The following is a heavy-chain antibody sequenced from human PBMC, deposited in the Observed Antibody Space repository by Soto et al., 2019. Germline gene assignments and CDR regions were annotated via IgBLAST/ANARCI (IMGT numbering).Heavy chain of an antibody. J-gene: IGHJ4*02. CDR2: IDWDDDK. D-gene: IGHD3-16*01. CDR3: ARSPGGFTVATYFFDY. Sequence: SGPTLVNPTQTLTLTCTFSGFSLSSKGMRVSWIRQPPGKALEWLARIDWDDDKFYSPSLRTRLAISKGTPKNQVVLTMTNVDPMVTATSYCARSPGGFTVATYFFDYWGQGTLVTVSS. V-gene: IGHV2-70*04. CDR1: GFSLSSKGMR.